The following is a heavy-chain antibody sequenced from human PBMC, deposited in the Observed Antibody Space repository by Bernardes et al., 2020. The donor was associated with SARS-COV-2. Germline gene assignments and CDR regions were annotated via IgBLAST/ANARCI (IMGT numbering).Heavy chain of an antibody. CDR2: ISGSGGST. V-gene: IGHV3-23*01. J-gene: IGHJ3*02. CDR3: AKGYDFWSGYSQNDAFDI. CDR1: GFTFSSYA. Sequence: GGSLRLSCAASGFTFSSYAMSWVRQAPGKGLEWVSAISGSGGSTYYADSVKGRFTISRDNSKNTLYLQMNSLRAEDTAVYYCAKGYDFWSGYSQNDAFDIWGQGTMVTVSS. D-gene: IGHD3-3*01.